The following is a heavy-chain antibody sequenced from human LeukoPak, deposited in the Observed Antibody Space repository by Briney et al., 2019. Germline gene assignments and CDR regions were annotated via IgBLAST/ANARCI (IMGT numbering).Heavy chain of an antibody. CDR3: ARGLLGGSGYFDY. Sequence: PSETLSLTCAVYGGSFSGYYWSWIRQPPGKGLEWIGEINRSGSTNYNASLKSRVTISVDTSKNQFSLKLSPVTAADTAVYYCARGLLGGSGYFDYWGQGTLVTVSS. D-gene: IGHD3-16*01. V-gene: IGHV4-34*01. J-gene: IGHJ4*02. CDR2: INRSGST. CDR1: GGSFSGYY.